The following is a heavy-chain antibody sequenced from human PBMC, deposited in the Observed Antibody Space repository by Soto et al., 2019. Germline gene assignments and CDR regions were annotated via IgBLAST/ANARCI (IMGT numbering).Heavy chain of an antibody. CDR3: AKDRCGGTCISDSDY. D-gene: IGHD2-15*01. V-gene: IGHV3-23*01. Sequence: EVQLLESGGGLVQPGGSLRLSCAASGCTFSSSGMNWARQAPGKGLEWVSSIRGGDVSTYYADSVKGRFTISRDKSKNTLFLQMDSLRAEDTAVYYCAKDRCGGTCISDSDYWGQGTLVTVSS. CDR1: GCTFSSSG. CDR2: IRGGDVST. J-gene: IGHJ4*02.